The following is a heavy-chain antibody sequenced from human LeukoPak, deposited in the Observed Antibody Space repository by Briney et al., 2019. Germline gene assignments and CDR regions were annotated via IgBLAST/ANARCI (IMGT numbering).Heavy chain of an antibody. V-gene: IGHV3-30-3*01. CDR2: ISYDGSNK. CDR1: GFSSYA. J-gene: IGHJ4*02. CDR3: ASDFEQIAAAWYRHFDY. D-gene: IGHD6-13*01. Sequence: GGSLRLSCAASGFSSYAMHWVRQAPGKGLEWVAVISYDGSNKYYADSVKGRFTISRDNSKNTLYLQMNSLRAEDTAVYYCASDFEQIAAAWYRHFDYWGQGTLVTVSS.